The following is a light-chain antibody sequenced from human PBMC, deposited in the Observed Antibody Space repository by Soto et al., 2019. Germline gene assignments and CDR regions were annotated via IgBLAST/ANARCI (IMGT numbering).Light chain of an antibody. V-gene: IGKV3D-20*02. J-gene: IGKJ1*01. Sequence: EIVLTQSPATLSLSPGERATLSCRASQGVSGNYLAWYQQKPGQAPRLLIYVASSRATGVPDTFSGSGSGTDFTLTISRLEPEDFAVYYCQQYNNWRGTFGQGTKVEIK. CDR1: QGVSGNY. CDR3: QQYNNWRGT. CDR2: VAS.